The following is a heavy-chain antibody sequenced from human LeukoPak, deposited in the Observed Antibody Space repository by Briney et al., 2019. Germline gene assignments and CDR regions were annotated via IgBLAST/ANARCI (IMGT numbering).Heavy chain of an antibody. V-gene: IGHV3-48*04. CDR3: ASGMRVGPNI. CDR2: ISSSSDTI. J-gene: IGHJ4*02. D-gene: IGHD1-26*01. Sequence: GGSLRLSCAASGFTFGPYTMNWVRQAPGKGLEWVSYISSSSDTIYYAGSVKGRFTISRDNGKNSLYLQINSLRAEDTAVYYCASGMRVGPNIWGQGTLVTVSS. CDR1: GFTFGPYT.